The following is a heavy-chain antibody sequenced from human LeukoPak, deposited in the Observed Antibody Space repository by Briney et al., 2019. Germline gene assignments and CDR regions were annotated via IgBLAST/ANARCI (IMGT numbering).Heavy chain of an antibody. D-gene: IGHD6-13*01. CDR3: AKGQQLETN. Sequence: GGSLRLSCAASGFTFSSYAMSWDRQAPGKGLEWVSALSGSGGTTYYADSVKGRFTISRDNSKNTLYLQMNSLRAEDTAVYYCAKGQQLETNWGQGTLVTVSS. J-gene: IGHJ4*02. V-gene: IGHV3-23*01. CDR1: GFTFSSYA. CDR2: LSGSGGTT.